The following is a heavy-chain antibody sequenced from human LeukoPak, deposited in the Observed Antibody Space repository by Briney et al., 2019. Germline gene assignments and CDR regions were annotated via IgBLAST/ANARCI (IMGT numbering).Heavy chain of an antibody. V-gene: IGHV5-51*01. D-gene: IGHD3-22*01. Sequence: GESLKISCKGSGYSFTSYWIGWVRQMPGKGVEWMGIIYPGDSDTRYSPSFQGQLTISADKSISTAYLQWSSLKASDTAIYYCARLTVRGYYDSSGYPSDAFDIWGQGTMTVSS. J-gene: IGHJ3*02. CDR1: GYSFTSYW. CDR2: IYPGDSDT. CDR3: ARLTVRGYYDSSGYPSDAFDI.